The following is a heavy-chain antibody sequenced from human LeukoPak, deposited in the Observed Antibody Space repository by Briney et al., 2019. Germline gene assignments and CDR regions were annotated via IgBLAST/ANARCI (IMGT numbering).Heavy chain of an antibody. CDR1: GFTFSSYW. D-gene: IGHD2-2*01. V-gene: IGHV3-7*01. J-gene: IGHJ5*02. CDR2: IKQDGSGK. Sequence: GGSLRLSCAASGFTFSSYWMSWVRQAPGKGLEWVANIKQDGSGKYYVDSVKGRFTISRDNAKNSLYLQMNSLRAEDTAVYYCARDDCSSISCYHNWFDPWGQGTLVTVSS. CDR3: ARDDCSSISCYHNWFDP.